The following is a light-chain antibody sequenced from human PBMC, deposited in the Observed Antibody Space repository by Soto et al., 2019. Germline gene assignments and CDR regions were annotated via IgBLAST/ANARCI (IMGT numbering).Light chain of an antibody. CDR1: QRLSGY. CDR3: QQRGSPTWT. CDR2: DVS. J-gene: IGKJ1*01. Sequence: DILLTQSPASLSLFPGERATLSCRVSQRLSGYIAWYQQKPGQAPRLVIYDVSTRAFGVPARFSGSGSGTEFTLTISNLEPDDFAVYHCQQRGSPTWTFGEGTKLEIK. V-gene: IGKV3-11*01.